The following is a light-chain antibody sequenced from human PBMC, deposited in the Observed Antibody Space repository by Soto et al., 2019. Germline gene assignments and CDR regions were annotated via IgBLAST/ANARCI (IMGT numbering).Light chain of an antibody. V-gene: IGLV2-11*01. J-gene: IGLJ2*01. CDR1: SSDVGGYDY. CDR2: DVT. CDR3: CSYAGSYTLVI. Sequence: QSALTQPRSVSGSPGQSVTISCTGTSSDVGGYDYVSWYQQHPGEAPKLFIYDVTERPSGVPDRFSGSRSGNTASLTISGLQAEDEADYHCCSYAGSYTLVIFGGGTKVTVL.